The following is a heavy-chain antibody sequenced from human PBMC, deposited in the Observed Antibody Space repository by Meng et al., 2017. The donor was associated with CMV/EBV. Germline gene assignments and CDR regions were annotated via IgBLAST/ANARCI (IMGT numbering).Heavy chain of an antibody. V-gene: IGHV4-39*07. Sequence: IGSSSYYWGWIRQPPGKGLEWIGSIYYSGSTYYNPSLKSRVTISVDTSKNQFSLKLSSVTAADTAVYYCARDGCSSTSCYRVDWFDPWGQGTLVTVSS. D-gene: IGHD2-2*02. CDR3: ARDGCSSTSCYRVDWFDP. CDR2: IYYSGST. J-gene: IGHJ5*02. CDR1: IGSSSYY.